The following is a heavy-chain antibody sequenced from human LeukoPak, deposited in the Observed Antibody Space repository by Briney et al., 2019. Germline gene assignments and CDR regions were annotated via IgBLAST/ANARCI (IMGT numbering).Heavy chain of an antibody. D-gene: IGHD5-24*01. CDR3: AKSGGYNPYYFDY. V-gene: IGHV3-23*01. J-gene: IGHJ4*02. CDR1: GFTFSSYA. CDR2: ISGNGGST. Sequence: GGSLRLSCAASGFTFSSYAMSWVRQAPGKGLEWVSGISGNGGSTYYADSVKGRFTISRDNSKNTLYLQMNSLRAEGTAVYYCAKSGGYNPYYFDYWGQGTLVTVSS.